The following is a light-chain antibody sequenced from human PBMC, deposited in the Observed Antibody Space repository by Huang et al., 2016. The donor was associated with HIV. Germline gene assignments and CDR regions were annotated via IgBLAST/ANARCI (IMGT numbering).Light chain of an antibody. CDR3: LQLKSYPGT. CDR1: QDISSY. CDR2: AAS. J-gene: IGKJ3*01. V-gene: IGKV1-9*01. Sequence: IQLTQSPSSLSASVGDRVTITCRASQDISSYLAWYQQKPGKAPKLLIYAASTLESGVPSSFSGSGSGTDFTLTINTIQPEDFATYYCLQLKSYPGTFGPGTNVDV.